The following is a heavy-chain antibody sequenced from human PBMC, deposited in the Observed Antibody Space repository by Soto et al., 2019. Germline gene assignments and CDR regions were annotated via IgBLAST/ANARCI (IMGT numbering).Heavy chain of an antibody. Sequence: PSETLSLTCAVYGGSFSGYYWSWIRQPPGKGLEWIGEINHSGSTNYNPSLKSRVTISVDTSKNQFSLKLSSVTAADTAVYYCARGSEMGPNVLDYWGQGTLGTVSS. D-gene: IGHD3-16*01. V-gene: IGHV4-34*01. CDR1: GGSFSGYY. CDR2: INHSGST. J-gene: IGHJ4*02. CDR3: ARGSEMGPNVLDY.